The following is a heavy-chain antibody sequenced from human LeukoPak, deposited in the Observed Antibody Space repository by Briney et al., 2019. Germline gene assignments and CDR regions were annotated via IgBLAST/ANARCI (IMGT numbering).Heavy chain of an antibody. D-gene: IGHD2-2*01. Sequence: SQTLSPTCTVSGGSISSGSYYWSWIRQPAGKGLEWIGRIYTSGSTNYNPSLKSRVTISVDTSKNQFSLKLSSVTAADTAVYYCARMDVLAMPNMDVWGKGTTVTISS. V-gene: IGHV4-61*02. J-gene: IGHJ6*03. CDR2: IYTSGST. CDR3: ARMDVLAMPNMDV. CDR1: GGSISSGSYY.